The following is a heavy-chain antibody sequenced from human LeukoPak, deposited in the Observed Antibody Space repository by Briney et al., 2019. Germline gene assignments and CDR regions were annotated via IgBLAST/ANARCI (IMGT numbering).Heavy chain of an antibody. V-gene: IGHV3-7*01. J-gene: IGHJ4*02. D-gene: IGHD3-22*01. CDR2: IQQDGSAR. Sequence: GGSLRLSCAASGFTFSTSWMSWVRQAPGKGLEWVANIQQDGSARYYVDSVKGRLTISRDNAKNSLYLQMNSLRAEDTAVYYCARFSLYDNSGYYSWLFDFWGQGTLVTVSS. CDR3: ARFSLYDNSGYYSWLFDF. CDR1: GFTFSTSW.